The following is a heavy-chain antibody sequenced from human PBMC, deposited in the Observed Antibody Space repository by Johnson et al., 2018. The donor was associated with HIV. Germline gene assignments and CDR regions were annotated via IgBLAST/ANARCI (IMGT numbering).Heavy chain of an antibody. CDR2: IYSGGST. CDR1: GFSVSNTY. J-gene: IGHJ3*02. D-gene: IGHD6-13*01. Sequence: VQLVESGGGVVQPGRSLRLSCAASGFSVSNTYMNWVRQAPGKGLEWVSVIYSGGSTYYADSVRGRFTISRDNSKNTLYLQMNSLRAEDTAVYYCAKDWGIAAAGTDAFDIWGQGTMVTVSS. CDR3: AKDWGIAAAGTDAFDI. V-gene: IGHV3-66*01.